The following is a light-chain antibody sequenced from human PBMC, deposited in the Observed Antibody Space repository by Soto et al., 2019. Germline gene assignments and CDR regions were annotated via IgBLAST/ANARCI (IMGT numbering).Light chain of an antibody. CDR2: GAS. J-gene: IGKJ4*01. V-gene: IGKV1-6*02. CDR1: QGIRDD. CDR3: LQDYNYPLT. Sequence: IQMTQSPSSLSAYVGDRVTITCRASQGIRDDLGWYQQKPGRAPRLLIYGASSLQSGVPSRFSGSGYGTEVTLTISSLQPEDFATYYCLQDYNYPLTFGGGTRVEIK.